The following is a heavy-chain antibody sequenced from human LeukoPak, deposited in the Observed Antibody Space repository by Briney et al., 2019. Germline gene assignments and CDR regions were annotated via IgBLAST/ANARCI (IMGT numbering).Heavy chain of an antibody. D-gene: IGHD3-22*01. J-gene: IGHJ3*02. CDR3: AKASYDSSGDAFDI. V-gene: IGHV3-33*06. CDR2: IWYDGSNK. CDR1: GFTFSSYG. Sequence: PGRSLRLSCAASGFTFSSYGMHWLRQAPGKGLEWVAVIWYDGSNKYYADSVKGRFTISRDNSKNTLYLQMNSLRAEDTAVYYCAKASYDSSGDAFDIWGQGTMVTVSS.